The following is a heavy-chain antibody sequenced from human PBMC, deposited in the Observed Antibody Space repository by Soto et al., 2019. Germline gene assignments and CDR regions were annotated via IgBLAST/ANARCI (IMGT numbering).Heavy chain of an antibody. CDR2: IVVGSGNT. J-gene: IGHJ6*02. Sequence: ASVKVSCKASGFTFTSSAVQWVRQARGQRLEWIGWIVVGSGNTNYAQKFQERVTITRDMSTSTAYMELSSLRSEDTAVYYCAADRYGSGSYYSPLGMDVWGQGTTVTVSS. CDR3: AADRYGSGSYYSPLGMDV. V-gene: IGHV1-58*01. CDR1: GFTFTSSA. D-gene: IGHD3-10*01.